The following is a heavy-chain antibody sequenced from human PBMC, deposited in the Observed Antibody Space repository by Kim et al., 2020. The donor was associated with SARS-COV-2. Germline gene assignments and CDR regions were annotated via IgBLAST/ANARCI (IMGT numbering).Heavy chain of an antibody. V-gene: IGHV4-34*01. CDR1: GGSFSGYY. D-gene: IGHD7-27*01. J-gene: IGHJ4*02. CDR3: ARRTGGVGLGY. Sequence: SETLSLTCAVYGGSFSGYYWSWIRQPPGKGLEWIGEINHSGSTNYNPSLKSRVTISVDTSKNQFSLKLSSVTAADTAVYYCARRTGGVGLGYWGQGTLVTVSS. CDR2: INHSGST.